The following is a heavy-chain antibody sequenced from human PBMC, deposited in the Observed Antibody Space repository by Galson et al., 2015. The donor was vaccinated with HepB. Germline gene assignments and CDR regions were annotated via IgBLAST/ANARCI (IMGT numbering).Heavy chain of an antibody. V-gene: IGHV3-53*01. CDR3: ARDIGQGGAFDI. CDR2: IYSGGST. J-gene: IGHJ3*02. D-gene: IGHD2-15*01. Sequence: SLRLSCAASGFSVSSYYMSWVRQAPGKGLDWVSIIYSGGSTYYADSVRGRFTISRDSSKNTLSLQMNSLRAEDTAVYYCARDIGQGGAFDIWGQGTMVTVSS. CDR1: GFSVSSYY.